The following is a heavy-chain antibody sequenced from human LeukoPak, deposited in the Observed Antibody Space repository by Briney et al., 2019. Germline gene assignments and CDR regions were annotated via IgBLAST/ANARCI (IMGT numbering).Heavy chain of an antibody. Sequence: SETLSLTCAVSGYSISRDYFWAWIRQPPWKALEWIGSAFHSENTYYNPSLKSRVTISVDTPKNQFSLKLTSVTAADTAVYYCARGNEDYYDSSGYLSWGQGTLVTVSS. V-gene: IGHV4-38-2*01. J-gene: IGHJ5*02. D-gene: IGHD3-22*01. CDR2: AFHSENT. CDR1: GYSISRDYF. CDR3: ARGNEDYYDSSGYLS.